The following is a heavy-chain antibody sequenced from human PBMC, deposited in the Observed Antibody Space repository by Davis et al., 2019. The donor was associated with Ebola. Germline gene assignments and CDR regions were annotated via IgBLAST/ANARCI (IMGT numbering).Heavy chain of an antibody. CDR3: ARDQAPLTTVTSYYFDY. CDR1: GFTFSSYG. V-gene: IGHV3-33*01. J-gene: IGHJ4*02. D-gene: IGHD4-17*01. Sequence: PGGSLRLSCAASGFTFSSYGMHWVRQAPGKGLEWVAVIWYDGSNKYYADSVKGRFTISRDNSKNTLYLQMNSLRAEDTAVYYCARDQAPLTTVTSYYFDYWGQGTLVTVSS. CDR2: IWYDGSNK.